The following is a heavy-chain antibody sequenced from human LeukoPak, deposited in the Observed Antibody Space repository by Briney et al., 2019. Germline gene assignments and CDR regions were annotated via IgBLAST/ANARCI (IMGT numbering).Heavy chain of an antibody. J-gene: IGHJ4*02. Sequence: ASVKVSCKASGYTFTSYGISWVRQAPGQGLEWMGWISAYNGNTNYAQKFQGRVTMTRDTSISTAYMELSRLRSDDTAVYYCARDKGKYYYGSEFDYWGQGTLVTVSS. CDR2: ISAYNGNT. CDR1: GYTFTSYG. CDR3: ARDKGKYYYGSEFDY. V-gene: IGHV1-18*01. D-gene: IGHD3-10*01.